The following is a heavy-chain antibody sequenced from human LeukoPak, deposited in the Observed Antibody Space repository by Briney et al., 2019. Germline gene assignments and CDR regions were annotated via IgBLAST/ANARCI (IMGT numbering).Heavy chain of an antibody. D-gene: IGHD5-12*01. CDR2: ISSSSSYI. J-gene: IGHJ4*02. CDR1: GFTFSSYS. Sequence: PGGSLRLSRAASGFTFSSYSMNWVRQAPGKGLEWVSSISSSSSYIYYADSVKGRFTISRDNAKNSLYLQMNSLRAEDTAVYYCAKDYSGYTSYFDSWGRGTLVTVST. CDR3: AKDYSGYTSYFDS. V-gene: IGHV3-21*01.